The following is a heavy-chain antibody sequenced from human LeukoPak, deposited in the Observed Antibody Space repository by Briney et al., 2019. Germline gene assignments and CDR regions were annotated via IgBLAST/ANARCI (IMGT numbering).Heavy chain of an antibody. J-gene: IGHJ5*02. D-gene: IGHD5-24*01. CDR2: INAGNGNT. CDR3: ARDGYKRPYNWFDP. V-gene: IGHV1-3*01. Sequence: GASVKVSCKASGYTFTSYAMHWVRQAPGQRLEWMGWINAGNGNTKYSQKFQGRVTITRDTSASTAYMELSSLRSEDTAVYYCARDGYKRPYNWFDPWAREPWSPSPQ. CDR1: GYTFTSYA.